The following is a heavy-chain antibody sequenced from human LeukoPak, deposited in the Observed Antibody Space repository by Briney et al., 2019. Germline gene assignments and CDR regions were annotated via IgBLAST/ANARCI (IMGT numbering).Heavy chain of an antibody. CDR2: VYYSQSS. V-gene: IGHV4-39*01. CDR1: GGSISSSSYY. D-gene: IGHD1-20*01. CDR3: ARLRYNWNDADY. J-gene: IGHJ4*02. Sequence: SETLSLTCTVSGGSISSSSYYWGWIRQPPGKGLEWIGSVYYSQSSYHNPSLKTRVTISVDTSKNQFSLKLASVTAADTAVYFCARLRYNWNDADYWGQGTVVTVSS.